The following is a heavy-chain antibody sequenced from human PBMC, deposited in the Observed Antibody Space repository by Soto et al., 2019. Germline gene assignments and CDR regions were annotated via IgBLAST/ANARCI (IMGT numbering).Heavy chain of an antibody. CDR3: ARDRNPVADYCCDS. CDR2: ISHDGSNI. J-gene: IGHJ4*02. Sequence: QVQLVESGGGVVQPGRSLRLSCAASGFNFGNYAMHWVRQAPGKGLEWVAVISHDGSNIHYTDSVKGRFTISRDTSKRTLSLQMSSLRVEDTAVYYCARDRNPVADYCCDSWGQGTLVTVSS. V-gene: IGHV3-30*04. CDR1: GFNFGNYA. D-gene: IGHD2-15*01.